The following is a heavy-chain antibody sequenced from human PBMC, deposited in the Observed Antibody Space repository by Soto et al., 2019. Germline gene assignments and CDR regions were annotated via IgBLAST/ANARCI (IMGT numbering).Heavy chain of an antibody. D-gene: IGHD3-22*01. V-gene: IGHV4-61*01. CDR3: ARRSDYYDSSGYYYGDLPFDY. Sequence: SETLSLTCTVSGGSVSSGSYYWSWIRQPPGKGLEWIGYIYYSGSTNYNPSLKSRVTISVDTSKNQFSLELSSVTAADTAVYYCARRSDYYDSSGYYYGDLPFDYWGQGTLVTVSS. CDR2: IYYSGST. CDR1: GGSVSSGSYY. J-gene: IGHJ4*02.